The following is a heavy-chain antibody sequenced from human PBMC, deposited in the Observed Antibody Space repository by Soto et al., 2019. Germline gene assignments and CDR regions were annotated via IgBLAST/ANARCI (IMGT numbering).Heavy chain of an antibody. CDR1: GYTFTGYY. D-gene: IGHD2-15*01. Sequence: ASVKVSCKASGYTFTGYYMHWVRQAPGQGLEWMGWISPNSGGTNYAQKFQGWVTMTRDTSISTAYMELSRLRSDDTAVYYCARRITQRYCSGGSCYSTVGYFDYWGQGTLVTVSS. CDR3: ARRITQRYCSGGSCYSTVGYFDY. J-gene: IGHJ4*02. CDR2: ISPNSGGT. V-gene: IGHV1-2*04.